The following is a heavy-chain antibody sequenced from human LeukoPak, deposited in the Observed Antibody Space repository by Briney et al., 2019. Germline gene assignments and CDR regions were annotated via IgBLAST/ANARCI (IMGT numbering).Heavy chain of an antibody. J-gene: IGHJ2*01. D-gene: IGHD2-15*01. V-gene: IGHV4-38-2*02. Sequence: SETLSLTCTVSGYSISSGYYWGWIRQPPGKGLEWIGSIYHSGSTYYNPSLKSRVTLSVATSKNQFSLKLSSVTAADTAVYYCASGVVVVAATSNWYFDLWGRGTLVTVSS. CDR3: ASGVVVVAATSNWYFDL. CDR2: IYHSGST. CDR1: GYSISSGYY.